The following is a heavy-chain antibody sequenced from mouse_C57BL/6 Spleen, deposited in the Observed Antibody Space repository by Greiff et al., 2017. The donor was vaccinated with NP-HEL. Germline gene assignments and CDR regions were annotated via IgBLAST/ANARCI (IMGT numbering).Heavy chain of an antibody. CDR3: ARLGNPRAMDY. CDR2: IYPGDGDT. CDR1: GYAFSSSW. Sequence: VKVVESGPELVKPGASVKISCKASGYAFSSSWMNWVKQRPGKGLEWIGRIYPGDGDTNYNGKFKGKATLTADKSSSTAYMQLSSLTSEDSAVYFCARLGNPRAMDYWGQGTSVTVSS. J-gene: IGHJ4*01. V-gene: IGHV1-82*01. D-gene: IGHD2-1*01.